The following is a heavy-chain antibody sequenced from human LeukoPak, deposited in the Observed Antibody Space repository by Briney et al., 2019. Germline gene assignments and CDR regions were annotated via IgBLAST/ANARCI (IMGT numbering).Heavy chain of an antibody. J-gene: IGHJ4*02. CDR2: ISYDGSNK. Sequence: PGRSLRLSCAASGFTFSSYGMHWVRQAPGKGLEWVAVISYDGSNKYYADSVKGRFTISRDNSKNTLYLQMNSLRAEDTAVYYCAKDLSLGFDYWGQGTLVTVSS. D-gene: IGHD7-27*01. CDR1: GFTFSSYG. CDR3: AKDLSLGFDY. V-gene: IGHV3-30*18.